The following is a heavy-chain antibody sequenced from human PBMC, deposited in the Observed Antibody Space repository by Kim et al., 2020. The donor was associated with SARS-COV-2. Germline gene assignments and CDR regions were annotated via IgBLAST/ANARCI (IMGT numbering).Heavy chain of an antibody. D-gene: IGHD3-3*01. J-gene: IGHJ6*02. CDR3: AGSGMDV. Sequence: ASVKVSCKASRHTFTNYYIHWVRQAPGQGLEWMGMINPSGVSTSHAQNFQGRVTMTRDTSTSTVYMVLSSLRSEDTAMYYCAGSGMDVWGQGTTVTVSS. CDR1: RHTFTNYY. CDR2: INPSGVST. V-gene: IGHV1-46*01.